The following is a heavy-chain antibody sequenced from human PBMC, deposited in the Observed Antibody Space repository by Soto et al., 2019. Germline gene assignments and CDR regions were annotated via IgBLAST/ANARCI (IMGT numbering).Heavy chain of an antibody. CDR2: IYYSGST. V-gene: IGHV4-30-4*01. CDR1: GGSISSGYYY. Sequence: TSETLSLTCPVSGGSISSGYYYWSWTRQPPGKGLEWIGYIYYSGSTYYNPSLKSRVTISVDTSKNQFSLKLSSVTAADTAVYYCARYCSGGSCYEGRSSLFDYWGQGTLVTVSS. J-gene: IGHJ4*02. D-gene: IGHD2-15*01. CDR3: ARYCSGGSCYEGRSSLFDY.